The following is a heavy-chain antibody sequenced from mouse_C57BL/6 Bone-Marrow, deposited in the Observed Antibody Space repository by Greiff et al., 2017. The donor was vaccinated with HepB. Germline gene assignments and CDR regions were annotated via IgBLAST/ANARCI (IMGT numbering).Heavy chain of an antibody. CDR3: ARDAGSRGTWFAY. J-gene: IGHJ3*01. CDR2: SRNKANDYTT. CDR1: GFTFSDFY. Sequence: EVQVVESGGGLVQSGRSLRLSCATSGFTFSDFYMEWVRQAPGKGLEWIAASRNKANDYTTEYSASVKGRFIVSRDTSQSILYLQMNALRAEDTAIYYCARDAGSRGTWFAYWGQGTLVTVSA. V-gene: IGHV7-1*01.